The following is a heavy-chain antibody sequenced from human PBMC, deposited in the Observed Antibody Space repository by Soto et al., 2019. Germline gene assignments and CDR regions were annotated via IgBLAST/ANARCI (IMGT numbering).Heavy chain of an antibody. CDR1: GYSFTSYW. CDR2: IYPGDSDT. D-gene: IGHD3-22*01. Sequence: GESLKISCKGSGYSFTSYWIGWVRQMPGKGLEWMGIIYPGDSDTRYSPSFQGQVTISADKSISTAYLQWISLKASDTAIYYCARPDSSGYYGRAFDIWGQGTMVTVSS. CDR3: ARPDSSGYYGRAFDI. V-gene: IGHV5-51*01. J-gene: IGHJ3*02.